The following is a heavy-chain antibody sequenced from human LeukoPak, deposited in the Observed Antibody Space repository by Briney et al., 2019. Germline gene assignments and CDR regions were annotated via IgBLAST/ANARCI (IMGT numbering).Heavy chain of an antibody. CDR3: ARDDTHYGSSGSFYDAFDI. J-gene: IGHJ3*02. V-gene: IGHV3-7*01. CDR2: IKEDGSEK. CDR1: GFTFSNYW. Sequence: GGSLGLSCAVSGFTFSNYWMSWVRQAPGKGLEWVANIKEDGSEKYYVDSVKGRFTISRDNAMNSLYLQMNSLRAEDTAVYYCARDDTHYGSSGSFYDAFDIWGQGTMVTVSS. D-gene: IGHD3-22*01.